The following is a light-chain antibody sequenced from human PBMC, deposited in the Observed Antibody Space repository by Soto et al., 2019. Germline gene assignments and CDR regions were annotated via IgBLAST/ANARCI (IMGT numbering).Light chain of an antibody. J-gene: IGKJ1*01. CDR3: QQYGSSRWT. Sequence: EIVLTQSPGTLSLSPGERATLSCRASQSVSSGYLAWYQQNRGQAPRLLIYGASSRAPGIPDRFGGSGSGTDFTLTISRLEPEDFAVYYCQQYGSSRWTFGQGTKVDIK. V-gene: IGKV3-20*01. CDR2: GAS. CDR1: QSVSSGY.